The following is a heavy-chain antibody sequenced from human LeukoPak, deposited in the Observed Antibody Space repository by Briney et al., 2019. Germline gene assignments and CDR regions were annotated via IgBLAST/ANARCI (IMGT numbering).Heavy chain of an antibody. CDR1: GFTFSSYI. CDR2: ISSSSSYI. D-gene: IGHD3-10*01. CDR3: ARGSYGSGSEFDY. J-gene: IGHJ4*02. Sequence: PGGSLRLSCAASGFTFSSYIMNWVRQAPGKGLEWVSSISSSSSYIYYADSVKGRFTISRDNAKNSLYLQMNSLRAEDTAVYYCARGSYGSGSEFDYWGQGTLVTVSS. V-gene: IGHV3-21*01.